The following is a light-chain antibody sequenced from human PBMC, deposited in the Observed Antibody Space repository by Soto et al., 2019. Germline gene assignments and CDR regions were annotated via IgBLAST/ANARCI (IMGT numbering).Light chain of an antibody. V-gene: IGKV1-39*01. Sequence: DIQLTQSPSSLSASVGDRVTMTCRASETISTFLNWYQHMPGKAPKLLISAASRLQSGVPPRFSGSGSGTDFTLTINSLRPEDFASYYCQQSYSSSPITFGPGTRLEIK. CDR2: AAS. CDR3: QQSYSSSPIT. CDR1: ETISTF. J-gene: IGKJ5*01.